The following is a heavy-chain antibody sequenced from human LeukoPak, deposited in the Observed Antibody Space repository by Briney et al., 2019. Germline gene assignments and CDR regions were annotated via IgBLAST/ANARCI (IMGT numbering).Heavy chain of an antibody. Sequence: PSETLSLTCTVSGGSISSGSYYWSWIRQPAGKGLEWIGRIYTSGSTNYNPSLKSRVTISVDTSKNQFSLKLSSVTAADTAVCYCARELRYFDWRSDAFDIWGQGTMVTVSS. CDR3: ARELRYFDWRSDAFDI. D-gene: IGHD3-9*01. J-gene: IGHJ3*02. CDR2: IYTSGST. V-gene: IGHV4-61*02. CDR1: GGSISSGSYY.